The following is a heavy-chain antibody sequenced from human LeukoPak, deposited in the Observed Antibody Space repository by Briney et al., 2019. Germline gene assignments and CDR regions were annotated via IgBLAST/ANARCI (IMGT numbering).Heavy chain of an antibody. Sequence: ETLSLTCAVSGGSISSSNWWSWVRQPPGKGLEWVSSIFPSGGEIHYADSVRGRFTISRDNSKSILSLQMNSLRAEDTAIYYCATYRQVLLPFESWGQGTLVTVSS. D-gene: IGHD5-18*01. V-gene: IGHV3-23*01. CDR2: IFPSGGEI. CDR3: ATYRQVLLPFES. J-gene: IGHJ4*02. CDR1: GGSISSSN.